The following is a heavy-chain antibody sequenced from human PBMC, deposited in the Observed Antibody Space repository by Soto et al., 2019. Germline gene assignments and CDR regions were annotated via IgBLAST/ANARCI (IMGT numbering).Heavy chain of an antibody. J-gene: IGHJ4*02. CDR3: DRDTGRRWLQWGFDY. CDR2: IYYSGST. CDR1: GGTINSGDYF. D-gene: IGHD5-12*01. V-gene: IGHV4-30-4*02. Sequence: PSATLSLTCIVSGGTINSGDYFWSWIRQPPGKGLEWVGYIYYSGSTYYNPSLKSRVTISVDTSKNKFSLKLSSVTAADTAVYYCDRDTGRRWLQWGFDYWGQGTLVTVSS.